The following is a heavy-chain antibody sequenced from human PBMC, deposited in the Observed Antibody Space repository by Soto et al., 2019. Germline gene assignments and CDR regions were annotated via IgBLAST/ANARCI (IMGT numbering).Heavy chain of an antibody. V-gene: IGHV5-51*01. Sequence: GESLKISCKGSGYSFTSYWIGWVRQMPGKGLEWMGIIYPGDSDTRYSPSFQGQVTISADKSISTAYLQWSSLKASDTAMYYCARHTPTYYDILTGYFPYFDYWGQGTLVTVSS. J-gene: IGHJ4*02. CDR2: IYPGDSDT. CDR3: ARHTPTYYDILTGYFPYFDY. CDR1: GYSFTSYW. D-gene: IGHD3-9*01.